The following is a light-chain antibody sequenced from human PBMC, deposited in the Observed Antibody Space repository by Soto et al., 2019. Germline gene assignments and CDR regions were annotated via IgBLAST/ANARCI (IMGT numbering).Light chain of an antibody. V-gene: IGKV1-39*01. CDR1: QTIIRY. J-gene: IGKJ2*01. Sequence: DIQMTQSPGSLSSSVGGIVTITCRASQTIIRYLNWYQQKPGKAPKPLIHAASSLESGVPSRFSGSGSGTDFTLTISSLQPEDSATYYCQQSYSIPVTFGQGTKVDIK. CDR2: AAS. CDR3: QQSYSIPVT.